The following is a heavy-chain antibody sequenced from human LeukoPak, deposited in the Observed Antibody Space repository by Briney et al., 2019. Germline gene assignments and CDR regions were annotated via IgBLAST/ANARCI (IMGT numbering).Heavy chain of an antibody. V-gene: IGHV1-2*06. J-gene: IGHJ6*02. CDR3: GRVGGRIGAYYAMDV. CDR2: INSNSGAT. CDR1: GDTFATYY. D-gene: IGHD3-16*01. Sequence: ASLKVSCKASGDTFATYYTHWMRQTPGQGLEWMGRINSNSGATKYVQKFQGRVTMTRDTSISTAYMELSSLRSDDTAVYYCGRVGGRIGAYYAMDVWGQGTTVTVS.